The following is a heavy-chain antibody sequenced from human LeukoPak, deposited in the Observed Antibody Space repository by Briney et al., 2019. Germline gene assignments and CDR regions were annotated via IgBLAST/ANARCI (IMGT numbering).Heavy chain of an antibody. D-gene: IGHD2-2*01. J-gene: IGHJ5*02. CDR3: ARGQYQLLQNWFDP. CDR1: GGTFSSYA. CDR2: IIPIFGTA. V-gene: IGHV1-69*13. Sequence: SVKVSCKASGGTFSSYAISWVRQAPGRGLEWMGGIIPIFGTANYAQKFQGRVTITADESTSTAYMELSSLRSEDTAVYYCARGQYQLLQNWFDPWGQGTLVTVSS.